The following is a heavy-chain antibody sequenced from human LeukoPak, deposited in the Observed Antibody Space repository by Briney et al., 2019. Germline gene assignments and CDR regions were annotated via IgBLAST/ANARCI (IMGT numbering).Heavy chain of an antibody. D-gene: IGHD3-9*01. CDR1: YV. J-gene: IGHJ4*02. Sequence: YVXXWVRQAPXKGLEWIAYINHNAEMIFYPDFVKGRFSISRDNAKNSLYLQMNALRYEDTAIYYCARDHDWAFDLWGQGTLVTVSS. CDR3: ARDHDWAFDL. V-gene: IGHV3-48*02. CDR2: INHNAEMI.